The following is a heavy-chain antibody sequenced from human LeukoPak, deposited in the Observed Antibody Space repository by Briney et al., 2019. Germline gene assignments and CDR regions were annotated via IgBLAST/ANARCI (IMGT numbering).Heavy chain of an antibody. Sequence: SETLSLTCTVSGGSISSYYRSWIRQPPGKGLEWIGYIYYSGSTNYNPSLKSRVTISVDTSKNQFSLKLSSVTAAGTAVYYCARAGYSSSWYVGEYYFDYWGQGTLVTVSS. V-gene: IGHV4-59*08. J-gene: IGHJ4*02. CDR2: IYYSGST. CDR1: GGSISSYY. D-gene: IGHD6-13*01. CDR3: ARAGYSSSWYVGEYYFDY.